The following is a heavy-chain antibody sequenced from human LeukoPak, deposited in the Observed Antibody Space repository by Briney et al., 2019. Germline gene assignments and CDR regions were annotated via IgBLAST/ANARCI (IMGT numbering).Heavy chain of an antibody. J-gene: IGHJ4*02. CDR2: IKQDGSEK. CDR1: GFTFSSYW. CDR3: TRKAYCSVGICSHDY. V-gene: IGHV3-7*01. D-gene: IGHD2-15*01. Sequence: GGSLRLSCAASGFTFSSYWMTWVRQAPGKGLEWVANIKQDGSEKYYVDSVKGRFTISRDNAKNSVYLQMNSLRAEDTAVYYCTRKAYCSVGICSHDYWGQGTLVTVSS.